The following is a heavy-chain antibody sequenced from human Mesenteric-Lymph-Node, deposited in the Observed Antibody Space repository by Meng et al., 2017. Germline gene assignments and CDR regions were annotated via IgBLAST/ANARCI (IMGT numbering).Heavy chain of an antibody. Sequence: GESLKISCAASGFTFSDYYMSWIRQAPGKGLEWVSYISSSGSTIYYADSVKGRFTISRDNAKNSQYLQMNSLRAEDTAVYYCARGNYYAMEVWGQGTTVTVSS. V-gene: IGHV3-11*04. J-gene: IGHJ6*02. CDR1: GFTFSDYY. CDR2: ISSSGSTI. CDR3: ARGNYYAMEV.